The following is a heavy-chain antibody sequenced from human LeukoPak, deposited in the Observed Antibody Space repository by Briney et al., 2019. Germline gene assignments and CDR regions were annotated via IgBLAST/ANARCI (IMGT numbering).Heavy chain of an antibody. CDR2: ISAYNGNT. CDR3: ARLEPLGWFDP. Sequence: ASVQVSCKASGYTFTSYDINWVRQATGQGLEWMGWISAYNGNTNYAQKLQGRVTMTTDTSTSTAYMELRSLRSDDTAVYYCARLEPLGWFDPWGQGTLVTVSS. D-gene: IGHD1-1*01. J-gene: IGHJ5*02. V-gene: IGHV1-18*01. CDR1: GYTFTSYD.